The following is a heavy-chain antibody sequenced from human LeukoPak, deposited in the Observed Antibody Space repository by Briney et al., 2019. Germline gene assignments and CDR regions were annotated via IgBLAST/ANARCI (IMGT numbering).Heavy chain of an antibody. CDR3: AKLGGDSLRSAVWWFDP. D-gene: IGHD4-17*01. CDR2: ISGSGGST. CDR1: GFTFSSYA. J-gene: IGHJ5*02. Sequence: GGSLRLSCAASGFTFSSYAMSWLRQAPGKGLEWVSAISGSGGSTYYADSVKGRFTISRDNSKNTLYLQMNSLRAEDTAVYYCAKLGGDSLRSAVWWFDPWGQGTLVTVSS. V-gene: IGHV3-23*01.